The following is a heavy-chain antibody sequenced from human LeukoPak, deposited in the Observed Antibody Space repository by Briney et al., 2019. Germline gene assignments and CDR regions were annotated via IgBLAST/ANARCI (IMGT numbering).Heavy chain of an antibody. CDR1: GFTFSSYS. D-gene: IGHD4-11*01. J-gene: IGHJ6*02. Sequence: GGSLRLSCAASGFTFSSYSMNWVRQAPGKGLEWVSSTSSSSSYIYYADSVKGRFTISRDNAKNSLYLQMNSLRAEDTAVYYCARVSVTTTFYYGMDVWGQGTTVTVSS. CDR3: ARVSVTTTFYYGMDV. V-gene: IGHV3-21*01. CDR2: TSSSSSYI.